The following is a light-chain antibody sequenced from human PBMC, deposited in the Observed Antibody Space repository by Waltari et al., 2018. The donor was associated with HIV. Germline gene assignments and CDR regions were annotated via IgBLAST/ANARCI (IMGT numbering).Light chain of an antibody. J-gene: IGLJ1*01. CDR3: CSCPRSGIRYV. CDR1: SHNVGSADI. Sequence: QSALTQPASVSGSPGQSISLPCTGTSHNVGSADIVPWYQHHPGEAPKLSIYEVTKRPSGVSNRFSGSKSGNTASLTISGLQAEDEADYYCCSCPRSGIRYVFGTGTKVTVL. CDR2: EVT. V-gene: IGLV2-23*02.